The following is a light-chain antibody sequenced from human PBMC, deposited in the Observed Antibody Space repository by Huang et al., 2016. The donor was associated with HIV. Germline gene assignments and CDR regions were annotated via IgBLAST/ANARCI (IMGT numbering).Light chain of an antibody. CDR3: QQYYSTLT. CDR2: WAS. V-gene: IGKV4-1*01. CDR1: QSVVYSSNNKNY. J-gene: IGKJ4*01. Sequence: DIVMTQSPDSLAVSLGERATINCKSSQSVVYSSNNKNYLAWYQQTPGHPPKLLISWASTRESGVPDRFRGSGSGTDFTLTISSLQAEDVAVYYCQQYYSTLTFGGGTKVEIK.